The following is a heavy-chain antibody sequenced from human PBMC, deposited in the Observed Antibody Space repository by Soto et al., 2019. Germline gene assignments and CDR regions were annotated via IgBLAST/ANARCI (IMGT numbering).Heavy chain of an antibody. J-gene: IGHJ6*03. CDR3: ARSLVSIAAALHYMDV. CDR2: IYYSGST. CDR1: GGSISSYY. V-gene: IGHV4-59*01. D-gene: IGHD6-13*01. Sequence: SETLSLTCTVSGGSISSYYWSWIRQPPGKGLEWIGYIYYSGSTNYNPSLKSRVTISVDTSKNQFSLKLSSVTAADTAVYYCARSLVSIAAALHYMDVWGKGTTVTVSS.